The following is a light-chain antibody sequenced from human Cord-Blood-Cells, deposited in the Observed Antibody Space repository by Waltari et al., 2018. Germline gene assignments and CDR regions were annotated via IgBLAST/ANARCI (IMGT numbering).Light chain of an antibody. J-gene: IGLJ2*01. CDR2: EGS. V-gene: IGLV2-23*03. CDR1: RSDVGSYYL. CDR3: CSYAGSSTFVV. Sequence: QSALTQPASVSGSPGQSITLSCTGTRSDVGSYYLVPWYQQHPGKAPKLMIYEGSKRPSGVSNRFSGSKSGNTASLTISGLQAEDEADYYCCSYAGSSTFVVFGGGTKLTVL.